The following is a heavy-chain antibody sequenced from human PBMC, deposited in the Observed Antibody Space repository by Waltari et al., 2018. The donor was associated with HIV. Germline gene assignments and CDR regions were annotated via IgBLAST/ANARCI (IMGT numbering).Heavy chain of an antibody. J-gene: IGHJ4*01. CDR3: ARGESATWANLDF. V-gene: IGHV1-2*04. CDR1: GYTFAAFH. CDR2: VNPANGAT. Sequence: QVQLVQSAAELKSPGASVQIACRTSGYTFAAFHIHWVRQAPSEGLQWVEWVNPANGATNYAQELQDWVSVTTDRSITTVYLTLKRLRSDDTAVYYCARGESATWANLDFWGQGTVVSVSS. D-gene: IGHD1-26*01.